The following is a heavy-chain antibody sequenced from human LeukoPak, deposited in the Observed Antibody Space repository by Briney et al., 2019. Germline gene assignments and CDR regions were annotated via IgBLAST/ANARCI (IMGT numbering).Heavy chain of an antibody. J-gene: IGHJ3*02. V-gene: IGHV3-53*01. CDR1: GITVSGNY. CDR3: ARWADSRASAFDM. Sequence: PGGSLRLSCAASGITVSGNYMTWVRQAPGKGPEWVSVIYIDGSTYYADSLKGRFTTSRENSKNTLFLQMNSLRAEDTAVYYCARWADSRASAFDMWGQGTMVIVSS. D-gene: IGHD3-22*01. CDR2: IYIDGST.